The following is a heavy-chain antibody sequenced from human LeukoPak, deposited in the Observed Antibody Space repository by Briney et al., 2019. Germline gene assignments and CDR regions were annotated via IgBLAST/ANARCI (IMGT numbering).Heavy chain of an antibody. CDR3: AKENDFVY. CDR2: ISYDGTNK. CDR1: GFTFSNYD. Sequence: GRSLRLSCAASGFTFSNYDMHWVRQAPGKGLEWVAVISYDGTNKYYADSVKGRFTISRDNSQSTPYLQMHSLRAEDTAVYYCAKENDFVYWGQGTLVTVSS. V-gene: IGHV3-30*18. J-gene: IGHJ4*02. D-gene: IGHD3-3*01.